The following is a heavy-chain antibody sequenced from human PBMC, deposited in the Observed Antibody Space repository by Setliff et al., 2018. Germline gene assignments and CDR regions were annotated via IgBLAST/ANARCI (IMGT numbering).Heavy chain of an antibody. V-gene: IGHV4-39*01. CDR1: GGSISSSSYS. Sequence: PSETLSLTCTVSGGSISSSSYSWGWIRQPPGKGLEWIGSIYYSGSTYYNSILKSRVTISMDTSKNQFSLKPSSVTAADTAVYYCARPRGGGEGYCDYWGQGTLVTVS. CDR3: ARPRGGGEGYCDY. J-gene: IGHJ4*02. D-gene: IGHD3-16*01. CDR2: IYYSGST.